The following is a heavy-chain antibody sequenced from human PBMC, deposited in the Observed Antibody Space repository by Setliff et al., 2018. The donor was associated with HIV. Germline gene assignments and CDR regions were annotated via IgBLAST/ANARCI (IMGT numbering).Heavy chain of an antibody. D-gene: IGHD3-9*01. Sequence: PSETLSLTCTVSDSAMDSYYWSWVRQSPERGLEYIGYIYWTGKTDYNPSLKSRVTISLDTSGNQFSLKLNSVTGADTAVYYCAKISPRGYSDITTGRLTDPFDVWGPGTMVTVSS. CDR3: AKISPRGYSDITTGRLTDPFDV. CDR1: DSAMDSYY. V-gene: IGHV4-59*12. J-gene: IGHJ3*01. CDR2: IYWTGKT.